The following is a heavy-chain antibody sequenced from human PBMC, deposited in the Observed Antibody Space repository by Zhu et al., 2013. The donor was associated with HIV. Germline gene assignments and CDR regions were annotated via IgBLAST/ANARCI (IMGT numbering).Heavy chain of an antibody. J-gene: IGHJ6*01. Sequence: QVQLVQSGAEVKKPGASVKVSCKASGYTFGSYGISWVRQAPGQGLEWMGWISPYNANTKSAQKVQGRVDMTTDTSTSTVYMELRSLRSDDTAVYYCARDLHPMYSGTYYPSGMDVVGARGPRSPVSS. CDR3: ARDLHPMYSGTYYPSGMDV. CDR1: GYTFGSYG. D-gene: IGHD1-26*01. V-gene: IGHV1-18*01. CDR2: ISPYNANT.